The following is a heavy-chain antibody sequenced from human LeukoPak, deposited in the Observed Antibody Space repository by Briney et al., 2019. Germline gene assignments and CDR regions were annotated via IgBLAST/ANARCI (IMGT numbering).Heavy chain of an antibody. CDR3: ATGRIAVAGRRDSDS. CDR2: ISYDGSNK. V-gene: IGHV3-30-3*01. CDR1: EFTFSSYA. J-gene: IGHJ4*02. Sequence: GGSLRLSCAASEFTFSSYAMHWVRQAPGKGLEWVAVISYDGSNKFYADSVKGRFTISRDNSKNTLYLQMNSLRVEDTAVYYCATGRIAVAGRRDSDSWGQGTLVTVSS. D-gene: IGHD6-19*01.